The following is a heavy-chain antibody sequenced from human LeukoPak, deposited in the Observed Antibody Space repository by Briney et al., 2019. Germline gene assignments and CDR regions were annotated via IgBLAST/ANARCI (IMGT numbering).Heavy chain of an antibody. Sequence: GGSLRLSCAASGFTFSSYGMHWVRQAPGKGLEWVAVIWYDGSNKYYADSVKGRFTISRDNSKNTLYLQMNSLRAEDTAVYYCARGLARGYCSSTSCSPRLGYWGQGTLVTVSS. D-gene: IGHD2-2*01. CDR1: GFTFSSYG. CDR2: IWYDGSNK. V-gene: IGHV3-33*08. J-gene: IGHJ4*02. CDR3: ARGLARGYCSSTSCSPRLGY.